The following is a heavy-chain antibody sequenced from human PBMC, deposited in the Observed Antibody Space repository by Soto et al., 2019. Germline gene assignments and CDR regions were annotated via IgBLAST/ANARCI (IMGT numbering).Heavy chain of an antibody. CDR2: INHSGST. D-gene: IGHD2-15*01. V-gene: IGHV4-34*01. CDR3: AQICSGGSCYPNSPDY. Sequence: PSETLSLTCAVYGGSFSGYYWSWIRQPPGKGLGWIGEINHSGSTNYNPSLKSRVTISVDTSKNQFSLKLSSVTAADTAVYYCAQICSGGSCYPNSPDYWGQGTLVTVSS. CDR1: GGSFSGYY. J-gene: IGHJ4*02.